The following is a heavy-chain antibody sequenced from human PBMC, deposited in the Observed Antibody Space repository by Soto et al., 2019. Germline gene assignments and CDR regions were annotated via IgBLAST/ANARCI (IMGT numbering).Heavy chain of an antibody. CDR1: GYTFTSYD. CDR2: ISAYNGNT. D-gene: IGHD3-9*01. CDR3: ARDRPYDTWYYMDV. Sequence: ASVKVSCKASGYTFTSYDINWVRQATGQGLEWMGWISAYNGNTDYAQKLQGRVTMTTDTSTSTAYMELRSLRSDDTAVYYCARDRPYDTWYYMDVWGKGTTVTVSS. V-gene: IGHV1-18*01. J-gene: IGHJ6*03.